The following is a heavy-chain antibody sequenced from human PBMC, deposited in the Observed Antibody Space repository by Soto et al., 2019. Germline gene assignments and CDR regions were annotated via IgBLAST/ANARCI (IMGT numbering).Heavy chain of an antibody. V-gene: IGHV1-69*01. J-gene: IGHJ5*02. CDR1: GGTFSSYT. CDR3: ARNGVATVVTPNWFDP. Sequence: QVQLVQSGAEVKKPGSSVKVSCKASGGTFSSYTISWVRQAPGQGLEWMGGIIPIFGTANYAQKFQGRVTITADESTSTAYMELSSLRSEDTAVYYCARNGVATVVTPNWFDPWGQGTLVTVSS. CDR2: IIPIFGTA. D-gene: IGHD2-15*01.